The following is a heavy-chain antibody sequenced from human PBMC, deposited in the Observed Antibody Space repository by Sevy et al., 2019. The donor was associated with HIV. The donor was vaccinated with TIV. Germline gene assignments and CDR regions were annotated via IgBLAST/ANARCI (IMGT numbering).Heavy chain of an antibody. Sequence: ASVKVSCKASGYTFTSYDINWVRQATGQGLEWMGWMNPNSGNTGYAQKFQGRVTMTRNTSISTAYMELSSLRSEDTAMYYCARGSFCSGGSCYPGGRWFDPWGQGTLVTVSS. CDR2: MNPNSGNT. D-gene: IGHD2-15*01. J-gene: IGHJ5*02. V-gene: IGHV1-8*01. CDR3: ARGSFCSGGSCYPGGRWFDP. CDR1: GYTFTSYD.